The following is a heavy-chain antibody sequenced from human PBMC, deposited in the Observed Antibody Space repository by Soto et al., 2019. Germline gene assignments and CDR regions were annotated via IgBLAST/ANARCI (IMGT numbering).Heavy chain of an antibody. Sequence: PSETLSLTYTVSGGSISIYYWSWIRQPAGKGLEWIGRIYASGSTNYNPSLKSRVTMSVDTSKKQFSLKLSSVTAADTAVYYCAKWSGYGMDVWGQGTTVTVSS. J-gene: IGHJ6*02. D-gene: IGHD3-3*01. CDR1: GGSISIYY. V-gene: IGHV4-4*07. CDR3: AKWSGYGMDV. CDR2: IYASGST.